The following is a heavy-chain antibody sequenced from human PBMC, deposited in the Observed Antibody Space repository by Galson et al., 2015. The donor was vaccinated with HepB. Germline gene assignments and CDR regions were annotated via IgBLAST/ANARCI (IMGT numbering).Heavy chain of an antibody. V-gene: IGHV3-7*03. Sequence: SLRLSCAGSGFTFNIYWMSWVRQAPGKGLEWVANIKTGGSETNYVDSVKGRFTISRDNAKNSLYLQMNSLTVEDTAVYYCARAGSGWYGANDWSQGTLVTVSS. CDR3: ARAGSGWYGAND. CDR1: GFTFNIYW. J-gene: IGHJ4*02. D-gene: IGHD6-19*01. CDR2: IKTGGSET.